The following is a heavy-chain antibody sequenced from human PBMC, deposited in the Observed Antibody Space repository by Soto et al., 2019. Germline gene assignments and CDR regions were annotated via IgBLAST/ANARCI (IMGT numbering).Heavy chain of an antibody. CDR2: IYYGGST. CDR1: GGSISSGDYY. D-gene: IGHD6-13*01. Sequence: SETLSLTCTVSGGSISSGDYYWSWIRQPPGKGWEGFGYIYYGGSTYYNPSLKSLVTISVETSKNQFSLKLSSVTAADTAVYYCARGLSSSWYGNWFDPWGQGTLVTVSS. V-gene: IGHV4-30-4*01. J-gene: IGHJ5*02. CDR3: ARGLSSSWYGNWFDP.